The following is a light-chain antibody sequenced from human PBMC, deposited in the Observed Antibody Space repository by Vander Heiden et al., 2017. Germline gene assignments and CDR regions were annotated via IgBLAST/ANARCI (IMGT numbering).Light chain of an antibody. CDR1: QSISTW. V-gene: IGKV1-5*03. CDR2: GAS. Sequence: DIQMTQSPSTLSASVGDRVTITCRASQSISTWLAWYQQKPGKAPKFLIYGASSLETGVPSRFSGSGSGTEFTLTISSLQPDDFATYYCQNYNSYPWTFGQGTKVEIK. CDR3: QNYNSYPWT. J-gene: IGKJ1*01.